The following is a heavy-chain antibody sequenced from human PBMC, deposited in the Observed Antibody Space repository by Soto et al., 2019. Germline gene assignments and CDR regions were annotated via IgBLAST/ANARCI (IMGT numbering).Heavy chain of an antibody. V-gene: IGHV3-30*18. CDR3: AKDRITMVRGYYYYGMDV. J-gene: IGHJ6*02. Sequence: GGSLRLSCTASGFTFISYGMHWFRQAPGKGLEWVAVISYDGSNKYYADSVKGRFTISRDNSKNTLYLQMNSLRAEDTAVYYCAKDRITMVRGYYYYGMDVWGQGTTVTVSS. D-gene: IGHD3-10*01. CDR1: GFTFISYG. CDR2: ISYDGSNK.